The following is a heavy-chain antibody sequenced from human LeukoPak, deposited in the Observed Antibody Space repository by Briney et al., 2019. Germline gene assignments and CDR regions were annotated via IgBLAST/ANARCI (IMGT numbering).Heavy chain of an antibody. Sequence: ASVKVSCKASGYTFTSFDINWVRQATGQGLEWVGWMNTYSGNTGYAQKFQGRVTMTRSTSISTAYMELSSLRSEDTAVYFCARGYCSGGSCKNYFDYWGQGTLVTVSS. J-gene: IGHJ4*02. CDR2: MNTYSGNT. CDR3: ARGYCSGGSCKNYFDY. V-gene: IGHV1-8*01. CDR1: GYTFTSFD. D-gene: IGHD2-15*01.